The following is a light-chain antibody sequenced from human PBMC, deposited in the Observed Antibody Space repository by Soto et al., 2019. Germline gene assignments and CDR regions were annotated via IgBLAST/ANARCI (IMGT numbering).Light chain of an antibody. V-gene: IGLV2-14*01. CDR3: SSYTSSSTGV. J-gene: IGLJ1*01. CDR1: SSDVGGYNY. CDR2: DVS. Sequence: QSALTQPASVSGSPGQSITISCTGTSSDVGGYNYVSWYQQHPGKAPILMIYDVSNRPSGVSNRFSGSKSGNTASLTISGNQAEDAADYYCSSYTSSSTGVFGTGTKLTVL.